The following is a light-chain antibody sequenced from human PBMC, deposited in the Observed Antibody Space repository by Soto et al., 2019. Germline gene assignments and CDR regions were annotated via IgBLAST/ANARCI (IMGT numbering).Light chain of an antibody. CDR1: SSNIGSNY. J-gene: IGLJ3*02. CDR3: AAWDDSLSGPWV. V-gene: IGLV1-47*02. Sequence: QAVVTQPPSASGTPGQRVTISCSGSSSNIGSNYVYWYQQLPGTAPKLLIYSNNQRPSGVPDRFSGSKSGTSASLAISGLRSEDEADYYCAAWDDSLSGPWVFGGGTKLTVL. CDR2: SNN.